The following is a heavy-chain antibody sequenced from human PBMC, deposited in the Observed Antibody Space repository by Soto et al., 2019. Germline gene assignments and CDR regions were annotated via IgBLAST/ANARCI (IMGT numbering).Heavy chain of an antibody. CDR2: IYYSGSA. CDR3: ATPCGGDCYSVFDY. V-gene: IGHV4-59*01. CDR1: GGSISSYY. D-gene: IGHD2-21*02. Sequence: PSETLSLTCTVSGGSISSYYWSWIRQPPGKGLEWIGYIYYSGSANYNPSLKSRVTISVDTSKNQFSLKLSSVTAADTAVYYCATPCGGDCYSVFDYWGQGTLVTVSS. J-gene: IGHJ4*02.